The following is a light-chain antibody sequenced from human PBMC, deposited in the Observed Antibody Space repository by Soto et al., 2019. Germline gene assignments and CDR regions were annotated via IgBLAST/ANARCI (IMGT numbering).Light chain of an antibody. V-gene: IGLV3-27*01. J-gene: IGLJ3*02. CDR2: KDS. Sequence: SYELTQPSSVSVSPGQTARITCSGDVLAKKYASWFQQKPGQAPVLVIYKDSERPSGIPERFSGSSSGTTVTLTISGAQVEDEADYYCYSAADNNRVFGGGTQLTVL. CDR3: YSAADNNRV. CDR1: VLAKKY.